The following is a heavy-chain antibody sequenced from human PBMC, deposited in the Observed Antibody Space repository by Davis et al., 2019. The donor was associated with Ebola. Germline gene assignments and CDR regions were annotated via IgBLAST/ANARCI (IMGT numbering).Heavy chain of an antibody. CDR3: ARYGGYSLPAMRY. Sequence: AASVKVSCKASGGSFSSFAISWVRQAPGQGLEWMGWISAYNGNTNYAQKLQGRVTMTTDTSTSTAYMELRSLRSDDTAVYYCARYGGYSLPAMRYWGQGTLVTVSS. D-gene: IGHD3-22*01. CDR2: ISAYNGNT. J-gene: IGHJ4*02. V-gene: IGHV1-18*01. CDR1: GGSFSSFA.